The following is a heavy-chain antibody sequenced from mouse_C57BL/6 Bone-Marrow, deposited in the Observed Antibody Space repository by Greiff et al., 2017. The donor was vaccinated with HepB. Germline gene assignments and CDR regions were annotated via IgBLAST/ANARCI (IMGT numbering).Heavy chain of an antibody. D-gene: IGHD2-3*01. Sequence: VQLQQPGAELVMPGASVKLSCKASGYTFTSYWMHWVKQRPGQGLEWIGEIDPSDSYTNYNQKFKGESTLTVDKSSSTTYMQLSSLTSEDSAVYYCARWLLRDRGVSYAMDYWGQGTSVTVSS. CDR1: GYTFTSYW. CDR2: IDPSDSYT. V-gene: IGHV1-69*01. J-gene: IGHJ4*01. CDR3: ARWLLRDRGVSYAMDY.